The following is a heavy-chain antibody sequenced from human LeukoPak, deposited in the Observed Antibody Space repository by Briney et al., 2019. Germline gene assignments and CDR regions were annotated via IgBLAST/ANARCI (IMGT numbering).Heavy chain of an antibody. Sequence: GGTLRLSCAASGFTFSSYGMSWVRQAPGKGLEWVSAISGSGGSTYYADSVKGRFTISRDNSKNTLYLQMNSLRAEDTAVYYCARDSDDYNYDYWGQGTLVTVSS. CDR3: ARDSDDYNYDY. CDR2: ISGSGGST. CDR1: GFTFSSYG. J-gene: IGHJ4*02. D-gene: IGHD5-24*01. V-gene: IGHV3-23*01.